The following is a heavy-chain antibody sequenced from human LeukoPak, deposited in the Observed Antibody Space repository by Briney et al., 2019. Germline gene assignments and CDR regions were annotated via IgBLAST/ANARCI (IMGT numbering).Heavy chain of an antibody. CDR1: GFTFSRYS. D-gene: IGHD3-10*02. J-gene: IGHJ4*02. V-gene: IGHV3-48*04. CDR3: AREGRLFPRNFDY. Sequence: GGSLRLSCAASGFTFSRYSMNWVRQAPGKGLEWVSYISSSNSTIYYADSVKGRFTISRDNAKNSLYLQMNSLRAEDTAVYYCAREGRLFPRNFDYWGQGTLVTVSS. CDR2: ISSSNSTI.